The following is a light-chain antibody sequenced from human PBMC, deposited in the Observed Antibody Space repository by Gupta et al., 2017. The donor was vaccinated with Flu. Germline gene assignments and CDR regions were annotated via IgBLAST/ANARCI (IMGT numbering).Light chain of an antibody. J-gene: IGLJ2*01. V-gene: IGLV1-47*01. CDR1: RYNIGSNY. CDR3: AAWDDSLSGSVV. CDR2: RNK. Sequence: VTISCSGSRYNIGSNYVNWYQQLPGTAHKLLIKRNKQRPSGVPDRFSGSKSGTSDSLAISGLRSEDEAEYDCAAWDDSLSGSVVFGGGTKLTVL.